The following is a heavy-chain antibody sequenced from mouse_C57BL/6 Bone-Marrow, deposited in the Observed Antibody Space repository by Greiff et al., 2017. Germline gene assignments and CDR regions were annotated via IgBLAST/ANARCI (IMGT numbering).Heavy chain of an antibody. Sequence: EVMLVESGGGLVKPGGSLKLSCAASGFTFSSYAMSWVRQTPGKGLEWVATISDGGSYTYYPDNVKGRFTISRDNAKNHLYMQMSHLKAEDTGMFYCASDGNPFAYWGQGTLVTVSA. CDR1: GFTFSSYA. V-gene: IGHV5-4*03. D-gene: IGHD2-1*01. CDR3: ASDGNPFAY. CDR2: ISDGGSYT. J-gene: IGHJ3*01.